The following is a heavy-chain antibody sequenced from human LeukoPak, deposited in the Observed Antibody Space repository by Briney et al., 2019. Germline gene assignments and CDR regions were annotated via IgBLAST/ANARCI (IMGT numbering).Heavy chain of an antibody. CDR3: ARGLAAAGTTGGVCDY. J-gene: IGHJ4*02. CDR2: ISGSGGST. Sequence: PGGSLRLSCAASGFTFSSYAMSWVRQAPGKGLEWVSVISGSGGSTYYADSVKGRFTISRDNSKNTLYLQMNSLRAEDTAVYYCARGLAAAGTTGGVCDYWGQGTLVTVSS. V-gene: IGHV3-23*01. D-gene: IGHD6-13*01. CDR1: GFTFSSYA.